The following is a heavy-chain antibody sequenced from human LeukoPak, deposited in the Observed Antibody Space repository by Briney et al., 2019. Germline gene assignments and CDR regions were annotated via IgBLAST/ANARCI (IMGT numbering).Heavy chain of an antibody. Sequence: GGSLRLSCAASGFTFSSYWMSWVRQAPGKGLEWVANIKQDGSEKYYVDSVKGRFTISRDNAKNSLYLQMNSLRAEDTAVYYCARVTADYYDSSGYCPYWGQGTLVTVSS. CDR3: ARVTADYYDSSGYCPY. CDR2: IKQDGSEK. D-gene: IGHD3-22*01. CDR1: GFTFSSYW. J-gene: IGHJ4*02. V-gene: IGHV3-7*01.